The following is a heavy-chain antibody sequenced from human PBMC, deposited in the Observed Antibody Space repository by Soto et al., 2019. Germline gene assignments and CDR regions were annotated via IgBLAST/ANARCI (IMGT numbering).Heavy chain of an antibody. CDR2: IYATGSS. V-gene: IGHV4-39*07. CDR1: GGSISSSSYY. CDR3: VRDGTKNLRDWFDP. Sequence: KTSETLSLTCTVSGGSISSSSYYWGWIRQPPGKGLEWIGSIYATGSSDYNPSLKSRITISVDMSKKQFSLTLRSVTAADTAMYYCVRDGTKNLRDWFDPWGQGILVTVSS. J-gene: IGHJ5*02. D-gene: IGHD1-1*01.